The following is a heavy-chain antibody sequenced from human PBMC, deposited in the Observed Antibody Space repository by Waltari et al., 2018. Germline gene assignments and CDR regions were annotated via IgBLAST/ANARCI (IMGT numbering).Heavy chain of an antibody. CDR3: AKSWNTHYYYYIDV. D-gene: IGHD1-1*01. CDR1: GGSFTPSS. J-gene: IGHJ6*03. Sequence: QVTLQQSGPRVVKPSGTLSLTCTVPGGSFTPSSWSWIRQPPGKGLEWIGYVSVTGGTNYSPTLQSRVTLSADPSENQVSLTLTSVTAADTAVYYCAKSWNTHYYYYIDVWGKGTTVTVSS. V-gene: IGHV4-4*09. CDR2: VSVTGGT.